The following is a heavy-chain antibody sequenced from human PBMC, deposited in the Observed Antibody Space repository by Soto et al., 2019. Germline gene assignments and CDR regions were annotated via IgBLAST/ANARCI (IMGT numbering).Heavy chain of an antibody. V-gene: IGHV3-30*18. J-gene: IGHJ6*02. Sequence: QSGGSMRLSCATSRFTFTSYGMHWVRQAPGKGLEWVAVISYDESNKYYADSVKGRFTISRDSSKNTLYLQMKSLRVEDTAVYYCAKGGDYHGCSGKRMDYGLDVRGLRTTVTISS. D-gene: IGHD3-10*01. CDR1: RFTFTSYG. CDR3: AKGGDYHGCSGKRMDYGLDV. CDR2: ISYDESNK.